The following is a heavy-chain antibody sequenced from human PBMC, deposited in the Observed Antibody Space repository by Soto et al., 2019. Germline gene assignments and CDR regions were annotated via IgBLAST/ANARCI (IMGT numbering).Heavy chain of an antibody. D-gene: IGHD4-17*01. V-gene: IGHV3-53*01. J-gene: IGHJ4*02. Sequence: EVQLVESGGGLIQPGGSLRLSCAASGFTVSSHYMSWVRQAPGKGLEWVSVIYSGGSTYYADSVKGRFTISRDNSKNTLYLQMNSLRAEDTAVYYCARVYGDYVGYYFDYWGQGTLVTVSS. CDR3: ARVYGDYVGYYFDY. CDR1: GFTVSSHY. CDR2: IYSGGST.